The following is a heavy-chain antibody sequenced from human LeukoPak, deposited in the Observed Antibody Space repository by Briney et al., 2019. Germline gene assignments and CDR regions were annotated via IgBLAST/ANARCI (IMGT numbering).Heavy chain of an antibody. J-gene: IGHJ3*02. CDR1: GGTFSSYA. V-gene: IGHV1-69*05. CDR2: IIPIFGTA. D-gene: IGHD2-2*01. Sequence: SVKVSCKASGGTFSSYAISWVRQAPGQGLEWMGGIIPIFGTANYAQKFQGRVTITTDESTSTAYMELSSLRSEDTAVYYCARLYCSSTSCYPLGAFDIWGQGSMVTVSS. CDR3: ARLYCSSTSCYPLGAFDI.